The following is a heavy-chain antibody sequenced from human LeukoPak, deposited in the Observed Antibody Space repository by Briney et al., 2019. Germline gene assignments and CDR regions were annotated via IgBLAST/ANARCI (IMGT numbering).Heavy chain of an antibody. CDR3: ARGNPHSSGWYGFDY. V-gene: IGHV4-59*01. CDR2: IYYSGST. Sequence: ASETLSLTCTVSGGSISSYYWSWIRQPPGKGLEWIGYIYYSGSTNYNPSLKSRVTISVDTSKNQFSLKLSSVTAAGTAVYYCARGNPHSSGWYGFDYWGQGTLVTVSS. J-gene: IGHJ4*02. D-gene: IGHD6-19*01. CDR1: GGSISSYY.